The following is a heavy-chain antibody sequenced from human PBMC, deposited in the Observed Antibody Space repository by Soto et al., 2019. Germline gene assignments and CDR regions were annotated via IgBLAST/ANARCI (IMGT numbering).Heavy chain of an antibody. D-gene: IGHD3-9*01. J-gene: IGHJ4*02. CDR2: INDIGST. V-gene: IGHV4-34*02. CDR3: ARVGPKTYYDPLTASEFDS. CDR1: GGSFRGYY. Sequence: QVQLQQWGARLLKPSETLSLTCAVYGGSFRGYYWSWIRQSPGKGLEWIAEINDIGSTNYNPSLNSRVSISVDPSKNHFSLKLSSVTAADTAVYYCARVGPKTYYDPLTASEFDSWGQGTLVTVSS.